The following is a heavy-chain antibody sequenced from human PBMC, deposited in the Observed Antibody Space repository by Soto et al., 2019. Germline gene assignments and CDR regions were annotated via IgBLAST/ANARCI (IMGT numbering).Heavy chain of an antibody. CDR1: GFTVSSHY. V-gene: IGHV3-66*01. D-gene: IGHD3-22*01. CDR2: IYSGGST. J-gene: IGHJ2*01. CDR3: ARAPTGYYDSSGYYYNYWYFDL. Sequence: GGSLRLSCAASGFTVSSHYMSWVRQAPGKGLECVSVIYSGGSTYYADSVKARFTISRDNSKNTLYLQMNSLRAEDTAVYYCARAPTGYYDSSGYYYNYWYFDLWGRGTLVPSPQ.